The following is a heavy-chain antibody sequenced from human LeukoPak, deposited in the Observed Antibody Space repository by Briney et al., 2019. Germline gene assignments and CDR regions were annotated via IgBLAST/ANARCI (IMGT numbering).Heavy chain of an antibody. D-gene: IGHD4-11*01. Sequence: ASVKVSCKASGGTFSSYAISWVRQAPGQGLEWMGWISGYNGDTKYAQKLQGRVTMTTDTSTSTAYMELRSLRSDDTAVYYCARVTYSNHGWFDPWGQGTLVTVSS. J-gene: IGHJ5*02. CDR1: GGTFSSYA. CDR2: ISGYNGDT. CDR3: ARVTYSNHGWFDP. V-gene: IGHV1-18*01.